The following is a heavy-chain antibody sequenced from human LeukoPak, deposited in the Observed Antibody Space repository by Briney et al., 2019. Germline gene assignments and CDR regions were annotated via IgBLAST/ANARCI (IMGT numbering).Heavy chain of an antibody. D-gene: IGHD7-27*01. CDR1: GGSISSYY. J-gene: IGHJ4*02. V-gene: IGHV4-59*01. CDR3: ARDTTGDHNSFDY. Sequence: PSETLSLTCTVSGGSISSYYWSWIRQPPGKGLEWIGYIYYSGSTNYNPSLKSRVTISVDTSKNQFSLKLSSVTAADTAVYYCARDTTGDHNSFDYWGQGTLVTVSS. CDR2: IYYSGST.